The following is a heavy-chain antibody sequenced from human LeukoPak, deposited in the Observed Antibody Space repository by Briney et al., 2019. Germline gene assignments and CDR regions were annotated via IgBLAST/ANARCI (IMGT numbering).Heavy chain of an antibody. Sequence: GGSLRLSCAAYGFTFSSYEMNWVRQAPGKGLEWVSYISSSGSTIYYADSVKGRFTISRDNAKNSLYLQMNSLRAEDTAVYYCARDYYYGSGSYYLDPWGQGTLVTVSS. J-gene: IGHJ5*02. CDR2: ISSSGSTI. CDR1: GFTFSSYE. CDR3: ARDYYYGSGSYYLDP. V-gene: IGHV3-48*03. D-gene: IGHD3-10*01.